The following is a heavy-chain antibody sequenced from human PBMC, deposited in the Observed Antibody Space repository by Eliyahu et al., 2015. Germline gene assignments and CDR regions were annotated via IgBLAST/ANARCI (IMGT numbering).Heavy chain of an antibody. D-gene: IGHD1-26*01. J-gene: IGHJ4*02. Sequence: EVQLLESGGXLVQPGGSLRLSCTASGFIFAXYAXXWVRQAPGKGXKWVSGISGSGGSTYFADSVKGRFTISRDNSKNTLYLQMNSLRADDTAVYYCAKDHILEDEIVGHRYWGQGTLVTVSS. CDR2: ISGSGGST. CDR1: GFIFAXYA. V-gene: IGHV3-23*01. CDR3: AKDHILEDEIVGHRY.